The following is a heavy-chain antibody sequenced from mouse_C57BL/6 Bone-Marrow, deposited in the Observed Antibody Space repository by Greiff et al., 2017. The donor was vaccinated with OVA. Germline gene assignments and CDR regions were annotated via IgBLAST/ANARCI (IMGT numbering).Heavy chain of an antibody. CDR1: GFAFSSYW. D-gene: IGHD6-1*01. V-gene: IGHV1-82*01. CDR2: IYPGDGDT. Sequence: QVQLQQSGPELVKPGASVKISCKASGFAFSSYWMNWVKQRPGKGLEWIGRIYPGDGDTYYTGKFKGKATLTADKSSSTTYMHLSSLTSEDSAVYFCAAYARFAYWGQGTLVTVSA. CDR3: AAYARFAY. J-gene: IGHJ3*01.